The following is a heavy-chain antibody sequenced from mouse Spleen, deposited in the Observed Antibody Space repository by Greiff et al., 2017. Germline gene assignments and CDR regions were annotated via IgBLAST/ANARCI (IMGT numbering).Heavy chain of an antibody. Sequence: EVKLVESGGGLVKPGGSLKLSCAASGFTFSDYGMAWVRQAPGKGPEWVAFISNLAYSIYYADTVTGRFTISRENAKNTLYLEMSSLRSEDTAMYYCARQEGGCLDYWGQGTTLTVSS. CDR2: ISNLAYSI. J-gene: IGHJ2*01. CDR3: ARQEGGCLDY. CDR1: GFTFSDYG. V-gene: IGHV5-15*01.